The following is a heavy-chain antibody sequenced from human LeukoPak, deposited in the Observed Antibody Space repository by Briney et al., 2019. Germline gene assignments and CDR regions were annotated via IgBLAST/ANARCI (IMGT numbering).Heavy chain of an antibody. CDR1: GFAFSSYW. Sequence: GGSLRLSCAASGFAFSSYWMSWVRQAPGKGLEWVASINHNGNVNYYVDSVKGRFTISRDNAKNSLYLQMSNLRAEDTAVYFCARGGGLDVWGQGATVTVSS. D-gene: IGHD3-16*01. V-gene: IGHV3-7*03. CDR3: ARGGGLDV. J-gene: IGHJ6*02. CDR2: INHNGNVN.